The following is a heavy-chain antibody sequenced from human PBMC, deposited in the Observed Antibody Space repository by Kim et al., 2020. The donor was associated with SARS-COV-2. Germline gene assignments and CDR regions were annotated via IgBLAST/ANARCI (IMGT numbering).Heavy chain of an antibody. V-gene: IGHV4-4*02. CDR2: IYHSGST. D-gene: IGHD2-15*01. Sequence: SETLSLTCAVSGGSISSSNWWSWVRQPPGKGLEWIGEIYHSGSTNYNPSLKSRVTISVDKSKNQFSLKLSSVTAADTAVYYCARVVAANCSGGSCYSFDYWGQGTLVTVSS. CDR3: ARVVAANCSGGSCYSFDY. CDR1: GGSISSSNW. J-gene: IGHJ4*02.